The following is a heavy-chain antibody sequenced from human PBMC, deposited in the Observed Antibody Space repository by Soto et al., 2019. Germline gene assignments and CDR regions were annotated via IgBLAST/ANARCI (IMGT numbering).Heavy chain of an antibody. V-gene: IGHV1-69*01. Sequence: QVQLVQSGAEVKKPGSSVRVSCKASGGTFSSYAISWVRQAPGQGLEWMGGIIPIFGTENYAQKFQRRVTITAAESTSTAYMKLSSLRSEDKAVYYCARDRIAGSKYYYGMDVWGQGTTVTVSS. CDR3: ARDRIAGSKYYYGMDV. J-gene: IGHJ6*02. CDR1: GGTFSSYA. D-gene: IGHD6-13*01. CDR2: IIPIFGTE.